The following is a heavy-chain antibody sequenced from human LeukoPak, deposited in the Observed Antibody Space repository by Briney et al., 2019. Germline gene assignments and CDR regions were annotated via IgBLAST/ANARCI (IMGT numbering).Heavy chain of an antibody. CDR3: ARLPAYCSSTSCYYDY. J-gene: IGHJ4*02. CDR1: GFTFDDYA. D-gene: IGHD2-2*01. V-gene: IGHV3-9*01. Sequence: GGSLRLSCAASGFTFDDYAMHWVRQVPGKGLEWVSGIGWSGGSINYADSVKGRFTISRDNAKNSLFLQMNSLRAEDTAVYYCARLPAYCSSTSCYYDYWGQGTLVTVSS. CDR2: IGWSGGSI.